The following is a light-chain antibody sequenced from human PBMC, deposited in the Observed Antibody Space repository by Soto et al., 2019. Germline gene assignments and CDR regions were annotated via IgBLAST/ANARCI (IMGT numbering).Light chain of an antibody. V-gene: IGLV2-14*01. J-gene: IGLJ3*02. CDR1: ASDIGIYNY. CDR3: YSYSAYTTLWV. Sequence: QSALTQPASVSGSPGQSITISCTGTASDIGIYNYVSWYQVHPGKAPKLLIYGVSNRPSGVSNRFSGSKSGNAASLTISGLQAEDEADYYCYSYSAYTTLWVFGGGTKLTVL. CDR2: GVS.